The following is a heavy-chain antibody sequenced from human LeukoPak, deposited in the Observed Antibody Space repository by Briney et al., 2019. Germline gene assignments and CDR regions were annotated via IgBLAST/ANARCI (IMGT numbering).Heavy chain of an antibody. D-gene: IGHD3-22*01. J-gene: IGHJ3*02. Sequence: SETLSLTCTVSGGSISSYYWSWIRQPAPKGLEWIGRIYTSGSTNYNHSLKSRVTISVDTSKNQFSLKLSSVTAADTAVYYCARDGGGYYDSSGPIDAFDIWGQGTMVTVSS. CDR1: GGSISSYY. CDR3: ARDGGGYYDSSGPIDAFDI. V-gene: IGHV4-4*07. CDR2: IYTSGST.